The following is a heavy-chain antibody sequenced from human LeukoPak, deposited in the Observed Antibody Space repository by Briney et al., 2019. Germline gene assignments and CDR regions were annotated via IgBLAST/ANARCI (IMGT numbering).Heavy chain of an antibody. J-gene: IGHJ3*02. CDR2: IVVGSGNT. CDR3: AAAVTTRADDAFDI. V-gene: IGHV1-58*02. D-gene: IGHD4-17*01. Sequence: SVKVSCKASGLTFTTSTIQWVRQARGQRLEWIGWIVVGSGNTNYAQKLQERVTITRDMSTSTAYMELSSLRSEDTAVYYCAAAVTTRADDAFDIWGQGTMVTVSS. CDR1: GLTFTTST.